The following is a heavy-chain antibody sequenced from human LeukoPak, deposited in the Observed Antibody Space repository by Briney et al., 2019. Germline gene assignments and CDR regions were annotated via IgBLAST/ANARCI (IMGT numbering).Heavy chain of an antibody. CDR3: ARGVIYSSSWLDAFDI. CDR1: GGSISSYY. D-gene: IGHD6-13*01. J-gene: IGHJ3*02. CDR2: IYYSGST. V-gene: IGHV4-59*08. Sequence: PSETLSLTCTVSGGSISSYYWSWIRQPPGKGLEWIGYIYYSGSTNYNPSLKSRVTISVDTSKNQFSLKLSSVTAADTAVYYCARGVIYSSSWLDAFDIWGQGTMVTVSS.